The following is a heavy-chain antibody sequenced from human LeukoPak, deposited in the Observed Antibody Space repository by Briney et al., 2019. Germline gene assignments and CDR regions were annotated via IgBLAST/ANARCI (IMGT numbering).Heavy chain of an antibody. CDR3: AVSVQAAAIPAFDN. Sequence: GASVKVSCKASGSMFAGHYRHWMRQAPGQGLEWMGCISPSNGATKYAQNFQGRVTMTRDTSISTAYMELSDLRSDDTAVYYCAVSVQAAAIPAFDNWGQGTLVTVSS. CDR2: ISPSNGAT. J-gene: IGHJ4*02. CDR1: GSMFAGHY. V-gene: IGHV1-2*02. D-gene: IGHD6-25*01.